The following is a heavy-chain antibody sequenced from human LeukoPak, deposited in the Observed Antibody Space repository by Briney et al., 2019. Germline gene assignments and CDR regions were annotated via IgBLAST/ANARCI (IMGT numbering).Heavy chain of an antibody. Sequence: GGSLRLSCTGSGFTFSRYTMNWVRQAPGQGLEWVSSISPSGGSTWNADSVKGRFTISRDNARNSVTLQMNSLRADDTAMYYWGRDVLGETGGGAPWGQGVLVTVS. CDR3: GRDVLGETGGGAP. D-gene: IGHD7-27*01. V-gene: IGHV3-21*01. J-gene: IGHJ5*02. CDR1: GFTFSRYT. CDR2: ISPSGGST.